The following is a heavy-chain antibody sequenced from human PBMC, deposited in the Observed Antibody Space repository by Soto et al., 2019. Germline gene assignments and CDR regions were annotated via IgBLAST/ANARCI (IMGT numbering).Heavy chain of an antibody. J-gene: IGHJ6*02. CDR3: ARAPYCSGGSCYSVGMDV. Sequence: ASVKVSCKASGYTFTSYAMHWVRQAPGQRLEWMGWINAGNGNTKYSQKFQGRVTITRDTSASTAYMELSSLRSEDTAVYYCARAPYCSGGSCYSVGMDVWGQGTTVTVSS. CDR1: GYTFTSYA. V-gene: IGHV1-3*01. CDR2: INAGNGNT. D-gene: IGHD2-15*01.